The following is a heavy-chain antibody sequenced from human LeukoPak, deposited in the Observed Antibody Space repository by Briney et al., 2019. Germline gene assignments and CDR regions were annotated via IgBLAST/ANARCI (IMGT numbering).Heavy chain of an antibody. V-gene: IGHV4-59*01. J-gene: IGHJ3*02. Sequence: SETLSLTCTVSGGSISSYYWSWIRQPPGKGLEWIGYIYYSGSTNYNPSLKSRVTISVDTSKNQFSLKLSSVTAADTAVYYCASIFGVAPFDIWGQGTMVTVSS. CDR1: GGSISSYY. CDR2: IYYSGST. D-gene: IGHD3-3*01. CDR3: ASIFGVAPFDI.